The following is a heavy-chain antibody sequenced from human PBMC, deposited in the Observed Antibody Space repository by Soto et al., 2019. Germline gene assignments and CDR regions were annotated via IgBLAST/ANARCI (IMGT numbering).Heavy chain of an antibody. Sequence: GGSLRLSCAASGFTFSDYYMSWIRQAPGKGLEWVSYISSSGSTIYYADSVKGRFTISRDNAKNSLYLQMNSLRAEDTAVYYCARDLNYYDSSGYYHSSFYYYYGMDVWGQGTTVTVSS. V-gene: IGHV3-11*01. D-gene: IGHD3-22*01. CDR1: GFTFSDYY. CDR2: ISSSGSTI. CDR3: ARDLNYYDSSGYYHSSFYYYYGMDV. J-gene: IGHJ6*02.